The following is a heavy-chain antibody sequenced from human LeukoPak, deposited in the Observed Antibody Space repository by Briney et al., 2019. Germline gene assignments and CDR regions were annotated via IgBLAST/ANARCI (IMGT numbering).Heavy chain of an antibody. CDR2: INPNSGGT. Sequence: ASVKVSCKASGYTFTSYYMHWVRQAPGQGLEWMGWINPNSGGTNYAQKFQGRVTMTRDTSISTAYMELSRLRSDDTAVYYCARGLIVGATLSPWGQGTLVTVSS. V-gene: IGHV1-2*02. CDR3: ARGLIVGATLSP. CDR1: GYTFTSYY. D-gene: IGHD1-26*01. J-gene: IGHJ5*02.